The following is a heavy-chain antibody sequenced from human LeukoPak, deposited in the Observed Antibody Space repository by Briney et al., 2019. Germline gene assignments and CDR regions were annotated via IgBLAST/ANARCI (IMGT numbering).Heavy chain of an antibody. J-gene: IGHJ3*02. Sequence: SETLSLTCAVYGGSFSGYYWSWIRQPPGKGLEWIGYIYYSGSTNYNPSLKSRVTISVDTSKNQFSLKLSSVTAADTAVYYCAREYYYDSSGYYDAFDIWGQGTMVTVSS. CDR3: AREYYYDSSGYYDAFDI. V-gene: IGHV4-59*08. D-gene: IGHD3-22*01. CDR1: GGSFSGYY. CDR2: IYYSGST.